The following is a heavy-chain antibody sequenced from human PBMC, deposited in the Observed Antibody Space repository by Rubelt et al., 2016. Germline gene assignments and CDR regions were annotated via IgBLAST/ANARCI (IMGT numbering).Heavy chain of an antibody. J-gene: IGHJ6*02. CDR3: ASSWDTAMVGGGYYYGMDV. CDR2: INPSGGST. CDR1: GYTFTSYY. V-gene: IGHV1-46*01. Sequence: VQLVQSGAEVKKPGASVKVSCKASGYTFTSYYMHWVRQAPGQGLEWMGIINPSGGSTSYAQKFQGRVTMTRETSTSTVYMELSSLRSEDTAVYYCASSWDTAMVGGGYYYGMDVWGQGTTVTVSS. D-gene: IGHD5-18*01.